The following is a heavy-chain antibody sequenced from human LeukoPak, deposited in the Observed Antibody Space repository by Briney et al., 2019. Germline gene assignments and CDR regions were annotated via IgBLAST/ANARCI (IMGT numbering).Heavy chain of an antibody. CDR1: GFTFTTYY. CDR2: INPSGGTA. J-gene: IGHJ5*02. CDR3: ARRGYHYDSGDYYYWFDP. Sequence: GASVKVSCKTSGFTFTTYYIHWVRQAPGQGLEWMGMINPSGGTAGYAQKLQGRLTMTRDTSTSTVYMDLSSLRSEDTAVYYCARRGYHYDSGDYYYWFDPWGQGTLVTVSS. V-gene: IGHV1-46*01. D-gene: IGHD3-22*01.